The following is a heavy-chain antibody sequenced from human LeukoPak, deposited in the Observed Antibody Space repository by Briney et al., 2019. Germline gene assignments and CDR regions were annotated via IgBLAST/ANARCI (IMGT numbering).Heavy chain of an antibody. CDR3: ARLITGTTTAFDI. Sequence: SETLSLTSSVAGGSISSYYWTWIRQPAGKGLEWIGRVYTSGSTHYIPSLKTRLTMSVDTSKNQFSMKLSSVTAADTAVYYCARLITGTTTAFDIWGQGTMVTVSS. D-gene: IGHD1-7*01. CDR1: GGSISSYY. V-gene: IGHV4-4*07. CDR2: VYTSGST. J-gene: IGHJ3*02.